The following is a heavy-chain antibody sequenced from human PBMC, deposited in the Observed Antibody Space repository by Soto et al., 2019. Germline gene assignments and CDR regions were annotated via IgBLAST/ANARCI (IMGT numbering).Heavy chain of an antibody. Sequence: QVQLVESGGGLVKPVWSLRLSCAASGVTFSDYYMSWIRQAPGKGLEWVSYISSSGSTIYYADSVKGRFTIDRDNANNSLYLQMNSLRAEDPAVYYCASPTVTPHYGMDVWSQGTTVTVSS. V-gene: IGHV3-11*01. CDR3: ASPTVTPHYGMDV. CDR1: GVTFSDYY. CDR2: ISSSGSTI. D-gene: IGHD4-17*01. J-gene: IGHJ6*02.